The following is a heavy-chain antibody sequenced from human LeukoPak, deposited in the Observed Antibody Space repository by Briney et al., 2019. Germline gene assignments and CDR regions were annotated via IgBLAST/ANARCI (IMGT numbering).Heavy chain of an antibody. Sequence: GESLKISCQSSGYTFTSYWIGWVRQMPGKGLQWMGIIYPGDSDTTYSPSFQGQVTISADKSISTAYLQWSSLKASDTAIYYCARLIVGSSSIGWFDPWGQGTLVTVSS. D-gene: IGHD6-6*01. V-gene: IGHV5-51*01. J-gene: IGHJ5*02. CDR1: GYTFTSYW. CDR2: IYPGDSDT. CDR3: ARLIVGSSSIGWFDP.